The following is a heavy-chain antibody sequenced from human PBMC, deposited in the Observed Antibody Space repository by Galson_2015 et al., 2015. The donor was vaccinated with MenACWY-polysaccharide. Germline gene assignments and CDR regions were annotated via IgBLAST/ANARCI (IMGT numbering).Heavy chain of an antibody. D-gene: IGHD4-17*01. V-gene: IGHV1-18*01. CDR3: ARDFLSTVTTRPGY. CDR1: GYTFTGYG. J-gene: IGHJ4*02. Sequence: SVKVSCKASGYTFTGYGISWVRQAPGQGLEWMGWISVYNGNTKYAQNLQGGVTMTTDTSTSTAYMELRSLRSDDTAVYYCARDFLSTVTTRPGYWGQGTLVTVSS. CDR2: ISVYNGNT.